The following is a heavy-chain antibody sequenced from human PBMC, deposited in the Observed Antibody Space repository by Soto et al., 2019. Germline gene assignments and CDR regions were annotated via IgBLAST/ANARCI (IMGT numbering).Heavy chain of an antibody. J-gene: IGHJ4*02. D-gene: IGHD6-6*01. CDR1: DGSIRNYY. V-gene: IGHV4-59*01. CDR2: IYYTGST. Sequence: SETLSLTCTVSDGSIRNYYWSWIRQPPGKGLEWIGHIYYTGSTKYNPSLKSRVIMSVDTSKNQFSLNLSSVTAADTAVYYCARHDVLDYWGQGTLVTVSS. CDR3: ARHDVLDY.